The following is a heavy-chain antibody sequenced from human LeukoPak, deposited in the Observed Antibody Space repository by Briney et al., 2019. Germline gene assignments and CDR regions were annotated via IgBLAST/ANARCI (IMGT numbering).Heavy chain of an antibody. CDR2: INPNPSGGST. Sequence: ASVKVSCKASGDTFTSYYMHWVRQAPGQGLEWMGVINPNPSGGSTTYTQKFQGRVTMTRDTSTSTVYMELSSLTSGDTAVYYCASRRSCSGGTCYGLDYWGQGTLVTVSS. J-gene: IGHJ4*02. CDR3: ASRRSCSGGTCYGLDY. D-gene: IGHD2-15*01. V-gene: IGHV1-46*01. CDR1: GDTFTSYY.